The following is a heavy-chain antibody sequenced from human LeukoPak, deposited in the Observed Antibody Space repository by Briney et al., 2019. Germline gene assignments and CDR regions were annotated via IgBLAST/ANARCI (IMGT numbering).Heavy chain of an antibody. CDR1: GFIFSSFS. CDR2: ISTSGGLSSV. CDR3: ARDFYYYDSSGYSDAFDI. V-gene: IGHV3-21*01. D-gene: IGHD3-22*01. Sequence: PGGSLRLSCAASGFIFSSFSVNWVRQAPGKGLEWVSSISTSGGLSSVYYADSVKGRFTISRDNSKNTLYLQMNSLRAEDTAVYYCARDFYYYDSSGYSDAFDIWGQGTMVTVSS. J-gene: IGHJ3*02.